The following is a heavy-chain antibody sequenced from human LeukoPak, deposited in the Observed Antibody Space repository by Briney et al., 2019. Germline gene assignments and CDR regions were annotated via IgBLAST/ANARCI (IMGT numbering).Heavy chain of an antibody. Sequence: ASVKVSCTASGGTFSSYAISWVRQAPGHGLGGMGGIIPFFGTANNAQKFQGRVTITADETTSTAYMELSSLRSEDTAVYCCARDQKAGYNCNDGRAFDIWGQGTMVTVSS. CDR2: IIPFFGTA. V-gene: IGHV1-69*01. CDR1: GGTFSSYA. J-gene: IGHJ3*02. CDR3: ARDQKAGYNCNDGRAFDI. D-gene: IGHD1-1*01.